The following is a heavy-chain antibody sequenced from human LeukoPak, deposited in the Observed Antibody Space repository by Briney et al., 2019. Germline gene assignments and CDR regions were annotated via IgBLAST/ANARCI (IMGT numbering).Heavy chain of an antibody. J-gene: IGHJ4*02. D-gene: IGHD1-14*01. CDR1: GGSISSGGYY. Sequence: SETLSLTCIVSGGSISSGGYYWSWIRQHPGKGLEWIGYIYDSGTTYYNPSLKRRVSISVDTSKNQFSLKLSSVTAADTAVYYCARGGDRRGFDYWAREPWSPSPQ. CDR2: IYDSGTT. CDR3: ARGGDRRGFDY. V-gene: IGHV4-31*03.